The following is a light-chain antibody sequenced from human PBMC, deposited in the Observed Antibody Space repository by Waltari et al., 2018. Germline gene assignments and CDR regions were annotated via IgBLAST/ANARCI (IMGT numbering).Light chain of an antibody. CDR2: DVT. Sequence: QSALTQPRPVSGSPGQPVPISCTGTRSDVGGYYYVSWYQQHPGKAPKLILYDVTQRPSGVPGRFSGSKSGNTASLTISGLQAEDEADYYCCSYADTYTAVFGGGTKVTVL. V-gene: IGLV2-11*01. J-gene: IGLJ3*02. CDR3: CSYADTYTAV. CDR1: RSDVGGYYY.